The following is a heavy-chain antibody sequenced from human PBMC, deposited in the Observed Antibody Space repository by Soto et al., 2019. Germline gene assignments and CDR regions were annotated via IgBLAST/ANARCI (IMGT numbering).Heavy chain of an antibody. V-gene: IGHV3-30-3*01. D-gene: IGHD1-26*01. J-gene: IGHJ6*01. CDR1: GFTFSSYA. CDR2: ISYDGSNK. Sequence: QVQLVESGGGVVQPGRSLRLSCAASGFTFSSYAMHWVRQAPGKGLEWVAVISYDGSNKYYADSVKGRFTISRDNSKNTLYLQMNSLRAEDTAVYYCARDLWRVGWAEADYYYYGMDVW. CDR3: ARDLWRVGWAEADYYYYGMDV.